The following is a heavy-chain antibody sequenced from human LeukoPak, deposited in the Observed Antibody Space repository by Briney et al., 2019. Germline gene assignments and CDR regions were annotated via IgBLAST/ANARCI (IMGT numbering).Heavy chain of an antibody. D-gene: IGHD5-24*01. J-gene: IGHJ1*01. CDR2: ISGNGVTT. CDR3: VADGRDGYNIYFHH. Sequence: GGSLRLSCAASGLTVSSNYMSWVRQAPGKGLQYVSVISGNGVTTSYADSVKGRFTVSRDNSKNTVYLQMSSLRAEDTAVYYCVADGRDGYNIYFHHWGQGTLVTVSS. V-gene: IGHV3-64D*06. CDR1: GLTVSSNY.